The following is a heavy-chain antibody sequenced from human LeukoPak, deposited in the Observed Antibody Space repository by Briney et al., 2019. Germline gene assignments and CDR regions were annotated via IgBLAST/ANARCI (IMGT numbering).Heavy chain of an antibody. V-gene: IGHV4-59*01. D-gene: IGHD6-13*01. J-gene: IGHJ4*02. CDR3: ASGRYSSSWYYFDY. CDR1: GGSISSYY. Sequence: PSETLSLTCTVSGGSISSYYWSWIRQPPGKGLEWIGYIYYSGSTNYNPSLKSRVTISVDTSKNQFSLKLSSVTAADTAVYYCASGRYSSSWYYFDYWGQGTLVTVSS. CDR2: IYYSGST.